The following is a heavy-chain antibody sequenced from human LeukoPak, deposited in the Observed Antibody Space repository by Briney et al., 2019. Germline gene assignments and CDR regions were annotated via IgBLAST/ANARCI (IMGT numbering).Heavy chain of an antibody. CDR3: ARLGIAVAGDFDY. V-gene: IGHV4-39*01. CDR2: IYYSGTT. J-gene: IGHJ4*02. Sequence: SETLSLTCTVSGGSISSSSYYWGWIRQPPGKGLEWIGSIYYSGTTYYNPSLKSRVTISVDTSKNQFSLKLSSVTAADTAVYYCARLGIAVAGDFDYRGQGTLVTVSS. CDR1: GGSISSSSYY. D-gene: IGHD6-19*01.